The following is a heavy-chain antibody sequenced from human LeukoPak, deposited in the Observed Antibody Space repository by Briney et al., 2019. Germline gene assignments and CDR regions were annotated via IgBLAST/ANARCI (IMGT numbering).Heavy chain of an antibody. J-gene: IGHJ4*02. CDR3: ASRAKYSTTWAFDY. CDR2: ISGSGGST. D-gene: IGHD6-6*01. Sequence: AGGSLRLSCAASGFTFSSYAMSWVRQAPGKGLEWVSAISGSGGSTYYADSVKGRFTISRDNSKNTLYLQMNSLRAEDTAVYYCASRAKYSTTWAFDYWGQGTLVTVSS. V-gene: IGHV3-23*01. CDR1: GFTFSSYA.